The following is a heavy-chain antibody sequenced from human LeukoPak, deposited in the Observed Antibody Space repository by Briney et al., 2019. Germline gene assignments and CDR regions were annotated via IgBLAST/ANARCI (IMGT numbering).Heavy chain of an antibody. CDR3: AKDLSDGYNSAFDY. CDR2: ISYDGSNK. CDR1: GFTFSSYG. J-gene: IGHJ4*02. V-gene: IGHV3-30*18. D-gene: IGHD5-12*01. Sequence: GGSLRLSCAASGFTFSSYGMHWVRQAPGKGLEWVAVISYDGSNKYYADSAKGRFTISRDNSKNTLYLQMNSLRAEDTAVYYCAKDLSDGYNSAFDYWGQGTLVTVSS.